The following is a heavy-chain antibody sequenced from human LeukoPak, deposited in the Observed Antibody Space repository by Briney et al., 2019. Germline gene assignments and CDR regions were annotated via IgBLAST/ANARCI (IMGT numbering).Heavy chain of an antibody. V-gene: IGHV4-59*01. D-gene: IGHD3-9*01. CDR3: ARGRYSAGYNWFDP. J-gene: IGHJ5*02. CDR2: IHYTGST. Sequence: PSERHSLTCTVSGGSITSSYWSWIRQSPGKGLEWIGYIHYTGSTNYNPSLKSRVTMLIDTSKNQFSLKLSSVTAADTAVYYCARGRYSAGYNWFDPWGQGTLGTVSS. CDR1: GGSITSSY.